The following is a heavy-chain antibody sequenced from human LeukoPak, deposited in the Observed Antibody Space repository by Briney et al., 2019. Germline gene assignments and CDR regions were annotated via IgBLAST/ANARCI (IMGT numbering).Heavy chain of an antibody. D-gene: IGHD3-10*01. CDR1: GFTFSRYW. CDR3: ARAIRGVSIFHDAFDI. J-gene: IGHJ3*02. Sequence: PGGSLRLSCAASGFTFSRYWMHWVRQVPGKGLVWVSRINFDGSSTTYPDSVTGRFTISRDNAKNTLYLQMNSLRADDTAVYHCARAIRGVSIFHDAFDIWGQGTMVTVSS. CDR2: INFDGSST. V-gene: IGHV3-74*01.